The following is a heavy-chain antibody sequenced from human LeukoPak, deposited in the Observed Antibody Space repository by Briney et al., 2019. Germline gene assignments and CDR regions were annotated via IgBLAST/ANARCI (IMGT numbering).Heavy chain of an antibody. J-gene: IGHJ4*02. CDR2: ISGSGGST. Sequence: GGSLRLSCAAPGFTFSSYAMSWVRQAPGKGLEWASAISGSGGSTYYADSVKGRFTISRDNSKNPLYLQMNSLRAEDTAVYYCAKDQGYYGSGSPFDYWGQGTLVTVSS. CDR3: AKDQGYYGSGSPFDY. D-gene: IGHD3-10*01. CDR1: GFTFSSYA. V-gene: IGHV3-23*01.